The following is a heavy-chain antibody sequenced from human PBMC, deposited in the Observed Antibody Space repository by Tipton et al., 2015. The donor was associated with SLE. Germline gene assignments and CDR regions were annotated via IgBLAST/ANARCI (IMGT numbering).Heavy chain of an antibody. CDR2: IIPSGGST. J-gene: IGHJ4*02. V-gene: IGHV1-46*01. CDR1: GYTFTDYY. CDR3: VRELVGGHFDY. D-gene: IGHD3-16*01. Sequence: QLVQSGPEMKKPGASMKVSCKASGYTFTDYYIHWVRQVPGQGLEWMGIIIPSGGSTNYAQKFQGRVTMTRDTSTSTVYMELSSPTSEDTAVYYCVRELVGGHFDYWGQGTLVTVSS.